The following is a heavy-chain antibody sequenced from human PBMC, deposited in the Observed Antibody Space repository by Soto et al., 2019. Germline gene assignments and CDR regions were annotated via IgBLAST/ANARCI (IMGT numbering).Heavy chain of an antibody. Sequence: SETLSLTCAVYGGSFSGYYLSWIRQPPGKGLEWIGEINHSGSTNYNPSLKSRVTITVDTSTNQLSQQLSSVTAADTAVYYCAREYSSSWYIVDYWGQGTLVTVSS. V-gene: IGHV4-34*01. CDR2: INHSGST. CDR3: AREYSSSWYIVDY. CDR1: GGSFSGYY. D-gene: IGHD6-13*01. J-gene: IGHJ4*02.